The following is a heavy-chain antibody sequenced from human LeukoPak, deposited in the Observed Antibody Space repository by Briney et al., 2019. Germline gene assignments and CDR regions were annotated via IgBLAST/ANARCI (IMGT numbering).Heavy chain of an antibody. CDR2: IDNTEST. V-gene: IGHV4-59*01. Sequence: PSETLSLTCTVSGASTSSYYWSWIRQPPGKGLEWIGYIDNTESTNYNPSLKSRVTISVDKSKNHFSLKLSSVTAADTAVYYCARMTYDPHGVDVWGKGTTVTVSS. CDR1: GASTSSYY. CDR3: ARMTYDPHGVDV. J-gene: IGHJ6*04. D-gene: IGHD5-12*01.